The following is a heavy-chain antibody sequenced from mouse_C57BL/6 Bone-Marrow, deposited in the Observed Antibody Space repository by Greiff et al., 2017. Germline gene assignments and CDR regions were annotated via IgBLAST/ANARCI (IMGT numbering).Heavy chain of an antibody. D-gene: IGHD1-1*01. J-gene: IGHJ1*03. CDR2: INDGGSYT. Sequence: EVHLVESGGGLVKPGGSLKLSCAASGFTFSSYAMSWVRQTPEKRLEWVATINDGGSYTYYPDNVKGRFTISRDNAKNNLYLQMSHLKSEDTAMYYCARGAYGSSYGYFDVWGTGTTVTVSS. CDR3: ARGAYGSSYGYFDV. CDR1: GFTFSSYA. V-gene: IGHV5-4*01.